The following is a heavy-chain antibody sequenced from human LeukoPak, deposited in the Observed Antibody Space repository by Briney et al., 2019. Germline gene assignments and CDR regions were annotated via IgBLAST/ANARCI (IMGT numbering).Heavy chain of an antibody. CDR2: IHYSGTT. CDR3: AALGSSWWEGYFHD. D-gene: IGHD6-13*01. V-gene: IGHV4-59*01. J-gene: IGHJ1*01. CDR1: RASMSSFF. Sequence: SETLSLTCTVSRASMSSFFWSWIRQSPGKGLEWIGHIHYSGTTKYNPSITSRVTLSMDTSKNQVSLILSSVTAADTAMYYCAALGSSWWEGYFHDWGQGTLVSVSS.